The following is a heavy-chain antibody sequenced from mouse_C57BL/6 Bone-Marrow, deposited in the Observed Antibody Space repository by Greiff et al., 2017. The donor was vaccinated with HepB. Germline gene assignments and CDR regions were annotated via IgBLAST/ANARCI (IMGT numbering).Heavy chain of an antibody. J-gene: IGHJ3*01. CDR1: GYTFTSYW. V-gene: IGHV1-69*01. CDR3: ARSLGGWFAY. D-gene: IGHD4-1*01. Sequence: QVQLQQSGAELVMPGASVKLSCKASGYTFTSYWMHWVKQRPGQGLEWIGEIDPSDSYTNYNQKFKGKSTLTVDKSSSTAYMQLSSLTSEDSAVYDGARSLGGWFAYWGQGTLVTVSA. CDR2: IDPSDSYT.